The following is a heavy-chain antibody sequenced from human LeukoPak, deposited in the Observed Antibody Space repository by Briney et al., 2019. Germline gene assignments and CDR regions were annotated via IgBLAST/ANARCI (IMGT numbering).Heavy chain of an antibody. CDR1: GGTFSSYA. D-gene: IGHD3-22*01. Sequence: SVKVSCKASGGTFSSYAISWVRQAPGQGLEWMGGIIPIFGTANYAQKFQGRVTITADESTSTAYMELSSLRSEDTAVYYCARASRYYYDSSGYDPFDYWGQGTLVTVSS. CDR2: IIPIFGTA. CDR3: ARASRYYYDSSGYDPFDY. J-gene: IGHJ4*02. V-gene: IGHV1-69*13.